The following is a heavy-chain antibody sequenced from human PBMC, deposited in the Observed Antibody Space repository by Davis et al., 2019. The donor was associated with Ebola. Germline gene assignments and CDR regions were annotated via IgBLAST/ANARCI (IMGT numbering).Heavy chain of an antibody. D-gene: IGHD3-10*01. CDR2: ISSSSSTI. CDR3: ASGTMVRGVVYYYYGMDV. Sequence: GESLKISCAASGFTFSSYSMNWVRQAPGEGLEWVSYISSSSSTIYYADSVKGRFTISRDNAKNSLYLQMNSLRDEDTAVYYCASGTMVRGVVYYYYGMDVWGQGTTVTVSS. CDR1: GFTFSSYS. V-gene: IGHV3-48*02. J-gene: IGHJ6*02.